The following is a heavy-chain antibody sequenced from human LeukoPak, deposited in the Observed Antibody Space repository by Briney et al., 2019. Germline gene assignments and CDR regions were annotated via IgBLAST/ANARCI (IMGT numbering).Heavy chain of an antibody. CDR2: IYSGGNT. CDR3: AKGRKLLWFGESDY. D-gene: IGHD3-10*01. V-gene: IGHV3-53*01. Sequence: GGSLRLSCAASGFSVSNYYMSWVRQALGKGLESVSVIYSGGNTYYTDSVKGRFTISRDNSKNTLYLQMNSLRAEDTAVYYCAKGRKLLWFGESDYWGQGTLVTVSS. CDR1: GFSVSNYY. J-gene: IGHJ4*02.